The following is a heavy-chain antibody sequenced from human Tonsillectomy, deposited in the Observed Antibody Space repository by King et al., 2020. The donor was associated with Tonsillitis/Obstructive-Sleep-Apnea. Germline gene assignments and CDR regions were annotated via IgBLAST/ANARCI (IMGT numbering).Heavy chain of an antibody. J-gene: IGHJ4*02. D-gene: IGHD1-26*01. CDR2: IIPPFGTA. CDR1: GGTFSSYA. Sequence: QLVQSGAEVKKPGSSVKVSCKASGGTFSSYAISWVRQAPGQGLEWMGGIIPPFGTANYAQKFQGRVTITADESTSTAYMELSSLRSEDTAVYYCAREVVSPYSGSYWWDYWGQGTLVTVSS. V-gene: IGHV1-69*01. CDR3: AREVVSPYSGSYWWDY.